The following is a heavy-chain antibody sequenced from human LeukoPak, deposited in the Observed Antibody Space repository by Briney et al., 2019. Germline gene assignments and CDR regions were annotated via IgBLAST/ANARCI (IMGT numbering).Heavy chain of an antibody. CDR3: ARILLGRGLIVRGSGYYYGMDV. V-gene: IGHV1-3*01. Sequence: ASVKVSCKTSGYTFSSYAMHWVRQAPGQRLEWMGWINAGNGNTKYSQKFQGRVTITRDTSASTAYMELSSLRSEDMAVYYCARILLGRGLIVRGSGYYYGMDVWGQGTTVTVSS. J-gene: IGHJ6*02. D-gene: IGHD2/OR15-2a*01. CDR2: INAGNGNT. CDR1: GYTFSSYA.